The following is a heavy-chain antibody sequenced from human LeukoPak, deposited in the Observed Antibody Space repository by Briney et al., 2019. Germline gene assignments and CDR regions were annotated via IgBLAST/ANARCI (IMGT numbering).Heavy chain of an antibody. CDR2: IYHSGST. D-gene: IGHD3-22*01. CDR3: ARQGGSGYDNNWFDP. Sequence: SETLSLTCAVSGYSISSGYYWGWIRQPPGKGLEWIGSIYHSGSTYYNPSLKSRVTISVDTSKNQFSLKLSSVTAADMAVYYCARQGGSGYDNNWFDPWGQGTLVTVSS. V-gene: IGHV4-38-2*01. CDR1: GYSISSGYY. J-gene: IGHJ5*02.